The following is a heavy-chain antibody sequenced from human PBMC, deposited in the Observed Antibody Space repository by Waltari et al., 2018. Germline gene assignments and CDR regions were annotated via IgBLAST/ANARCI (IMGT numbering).Heavy chain of an antibody. D-gene: IGHD6-6*01. CDR3: ARAQRRDSSSSRFRYFDY. J-gene: IGHJ4*02. Sequence: EVQLVESGGGLVQPGGSLRLSCAASGFTFSSYGMSWVRQAPGKGLEWVANIKQDGSEKYYVDSVKGRFTISRDNAKNSLYLQMNSLRAEDTAVYYCARAQRRDSSSSRFRYFDYWGQGTLVTVSS. CDR2: IKQDGSEK. V-gene: IGHV3-7*01. CDR1: GFTFSSYG.